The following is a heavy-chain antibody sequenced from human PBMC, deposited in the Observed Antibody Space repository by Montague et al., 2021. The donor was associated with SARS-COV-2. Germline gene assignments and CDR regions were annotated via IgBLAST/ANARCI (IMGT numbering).Heavy chain of an antibody. CDR2: ITGDGTNA. CDR1: GFTFSDYW. V-gene: IGHV3-74*01. CDR3: VRDGDHWDFDY. Sequence: SLRLSCAASGFTFSDYWMHWVRQAPGKGLVWVSRITGDGTNAIYADSVKGRFAISRDNAQNTVYLQMSSLRAEDAAVYYCVRDGDHWDFDYWGQGALVTVSS. J-gene: IGHJ4*02. D-gene: IGHD2-21*01.